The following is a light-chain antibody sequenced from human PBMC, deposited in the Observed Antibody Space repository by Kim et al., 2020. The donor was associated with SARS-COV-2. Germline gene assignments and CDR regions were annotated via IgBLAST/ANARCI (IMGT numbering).Light chain of an antibody. CDR1: QTVKSNY. CDR2: GAS. V-gene: IGKV3-20*01. J-gene: IGKJ1*01. Sequence: EIVLTQSPGTLSLSAGERVTLSCRASQTVKSNYLAWYQHKPGQAPRLLVYGASFRATGIPARFAGSGSGTDFTLTISRLEPEDFAVYYCQQYGDSFGTFGQGTKVDIK. CDR3: QQYGDSFGT.